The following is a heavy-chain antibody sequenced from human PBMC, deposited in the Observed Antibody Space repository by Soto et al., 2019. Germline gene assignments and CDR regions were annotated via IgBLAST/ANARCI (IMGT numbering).Heavy chain of an antibody. CDR1: GFMFTKST. CDR3: ARVGTGSSTPLDI. CDR2: ITSASDYI. V-gene: IGHV3-21*01. D-gene: IGHD3-9*01. Sequence: GGSLRLSCVASGFMFTKSTMNWVRQAPGKGLEWVSSITSASDYIFYADSVKGRFTISRDNANNSLYLRMNSLRAEDPAVYYCARVGTGSSTPLDIWGQGTIVTVSS. J-gene: IGHJ3*02.